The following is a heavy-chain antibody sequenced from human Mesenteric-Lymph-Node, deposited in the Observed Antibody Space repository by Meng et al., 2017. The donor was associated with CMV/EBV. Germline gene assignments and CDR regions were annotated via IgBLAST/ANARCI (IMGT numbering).Heavy chain of an antibody. CDR2: IDSDGSTT. J-gene: IGHJ4*02. CDR1: GFPFSSYW. Sequence: GGSLRLSCAVSGFPFSSYWMHWVRQAPGEGLVWVARIDSDGSTTNYADSVRGRFTISRDSSRKSLYLQMNSLTTDDTAVYYCAKDDPVVAKWGQGTLVTVSS. V-gene: IGHV3-74*01. CDR3: AKDDPVVAK. D-gene: IGHD4-23*01.